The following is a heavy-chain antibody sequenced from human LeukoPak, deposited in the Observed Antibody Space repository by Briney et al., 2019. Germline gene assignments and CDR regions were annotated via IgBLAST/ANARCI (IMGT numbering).Heavy chain of an antibody. J-gene: IGHJ4*02. CDR2: IYYSGGT. Sequence: SETLSLSCTVSGGSISSYYWTWIRQPPGKGLGLEWIGYIYYSGGTNYNPSLKSRVTISIDTSKNQVSLKLSSVTAADTAVYYCARLWDSSSSLDYWGQGTLVTVSS. D-gene: IGHD6-6*01. CDR3: ARLWDSSSSLDY. V-gene: IGHV4-59*08. CDR1: GGSISSYY.